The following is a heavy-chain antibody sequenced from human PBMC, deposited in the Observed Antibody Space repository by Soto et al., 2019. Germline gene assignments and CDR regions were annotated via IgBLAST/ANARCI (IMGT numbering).Heavy chain of an antibody. CDR2: INPRSDVT. CDR1: GSTFTAYF. J-gene: IGHJ4*02. D-gene: IGHD6-13*01. Sequence: QVQLEQSGAEVKKPGASVKVSCKASGSTFTAYFLHWVRQVPGQGFEWMAWINPRSDVTNYAQKFQGRVTVTRDTAISTVYMELNNMTFNDTAVYYCVRGSAGGGAYWGQGTRVVVSS. CDR3: VRGSAGGGAY. V-gene: IGHV1-2*02.